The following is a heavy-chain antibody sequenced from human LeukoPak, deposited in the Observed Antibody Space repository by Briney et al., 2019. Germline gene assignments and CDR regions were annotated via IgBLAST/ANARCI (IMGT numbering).Heavy chain of an antibody. Sequence: GRSLRLSCAGAGFTLSNYWMSWVRQAPGKGLEWVANIRQDGNEKYYVDSVKGRFTISRDNPKNSLYLQMNSLRAEDTAIYYCARLRAAQTYDCWGQGTLVTVSS. CDR2: IRQDGNEK. D-gene: IGHD6-13*01. CDR1: GFTLSNYW. V-gene: IGHV3-7*04. CDR3: ARLRAAQTYDC. J-gene: IGHJ4*02.